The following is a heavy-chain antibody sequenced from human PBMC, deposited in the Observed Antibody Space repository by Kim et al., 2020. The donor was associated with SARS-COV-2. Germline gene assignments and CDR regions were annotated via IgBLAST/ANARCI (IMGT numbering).Heavy chain of an antibody. Sequence: SETLSLTCTVSGGSISSSSYYWGWIRQPPGKGLEWIGSIYYSGSTYYNPSLKSRVTISVDTSKNQFSLKLSSVTAADTAVYYCAREPPGDSSDLTHYWGQGTLVTVSS. CDR1: GGSISSSSYY. V-gene: IGHV4-39*07. CDR2: IYYSGST. J-gene: IGHJ4*02. CDR3: AREPPGDSSDLTHY. D-gene: IGHD3-22*01.